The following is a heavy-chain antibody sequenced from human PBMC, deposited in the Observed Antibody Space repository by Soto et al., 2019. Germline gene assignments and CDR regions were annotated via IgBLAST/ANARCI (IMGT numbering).Heavy chain of an antibody. J-gene: IGHJ3*02. CDR2: IYWDDDK. D-gene: IGHD6-19*01. Sequence: QITLKESGPTLVKPTQTHTLTCTFSGFSLSTSGVGVGWIRQPPGKALEWLAVIYWDDDKRYSPSLKSRLTITRDTPKKQVVRTMTNMDAVDTATYYCAHRREVVFQWLRHDAFDICGQGTMVTVAS. CDR1: GFSLSTSGVG. CDR3: AHRREVVFQWLRHDAFDI. V-gene: IGHV2-5*02.